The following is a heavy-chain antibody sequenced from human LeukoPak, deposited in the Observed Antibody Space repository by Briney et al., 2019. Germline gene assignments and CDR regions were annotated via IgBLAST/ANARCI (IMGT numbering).Heavy chain of an antibody. CDR1: GGFISSYY. CDR3: ARADYGSNFDY. D-gene: IGHD4/OR15-4a*01. CDR2: VYDSGST. J-gene: IGHJ4*02. Sequence: SETLSLTCTVSGGFISSYYWSWIRQPPGKGLEWIGYVYDSGSTNYNPSLKSRVIISVDTSKNQFSLKLNSVTAADTAVYYCARADYGSNFDYWGQGTLVTVSS. V-gene: IGHV4-59*01.